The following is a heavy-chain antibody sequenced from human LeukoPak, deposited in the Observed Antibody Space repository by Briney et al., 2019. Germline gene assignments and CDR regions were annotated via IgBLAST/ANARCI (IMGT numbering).Heavy chain of an antibody. CDR2: INPNSGGT. CDR3: ARDLYYYDSSGYPLP. CDR1: GYTFTSYY. V-gene: IGHV1-2*02. J-gene: IGHJ5*02. Sequence: ASVKVSCKASGYTFTSYYIHWVRQAPGQGLEWMGWINPNSGGTNYAQKFQGRVTMTRDTSISTAYTELSRLRSDDTAVYYCARDLYYYDSSGYPLPWGQGTLVTVSS. D-gene: IGHD3-22*01.